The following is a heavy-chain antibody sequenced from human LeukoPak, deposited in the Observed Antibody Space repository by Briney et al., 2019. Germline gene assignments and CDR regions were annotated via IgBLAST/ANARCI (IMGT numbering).Heavy chain of an antibody. Sequence: GGSLRLSCAASGFTFSNAWMNWVRQAPGKGLEWVANIKQDGSEKNYVDSVKGRFIISRDNAKNSLYLQMNTLRADDTAVYYCARDGFGTGSNWGQGTLVTVSS. D-gene: IGHD3-16*01. J-gene: IGHJ4*02. CDR3: ARDGFGTGSN. CDR1: GFTFSNAW. V-gene: IGHV3-7*03. CDR2: IKQDGSEK.